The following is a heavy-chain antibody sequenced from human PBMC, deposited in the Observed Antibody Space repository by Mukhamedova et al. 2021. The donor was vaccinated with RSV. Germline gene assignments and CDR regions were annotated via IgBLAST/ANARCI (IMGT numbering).Heavy chain of an antibody. J-gene: IGHJ4*02. Sequence: GLEWVAVISYEGSKKDYADSVKGRFTISRDNSKNTLYLQMNSLRAEDTAVYYCARDHSSSGWENLFDYWGQGTLVTVSS. D-gene: IGHD6-19*01. CDR2: ISYEGSKK. CDR3: ARDHSSSGWENLFDY. V-gene: IGHV3-30-3*01.